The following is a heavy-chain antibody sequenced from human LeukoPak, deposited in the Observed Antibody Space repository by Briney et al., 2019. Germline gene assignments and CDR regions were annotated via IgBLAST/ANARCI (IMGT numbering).Heavy chain of an antibody. J-gene: IGHJ4*02. CDR2: IIPIFGTA. D-gene: IGHD3-22*01. Sequence: SVKVSCKASGGTFSSYAIGWVRQAPGQGLEWMGGIIPIFGTANYAQKFQGRVTITTDESTSTAYMELSSLRSEDTAVYYCARAYYYDSSGYLTSYYWGQGTLVTVSS. V-gene: IGHV1-69*05. CDR3: ARAYYYDSSGYLTSYY. CDR1: GGTFSSYA.